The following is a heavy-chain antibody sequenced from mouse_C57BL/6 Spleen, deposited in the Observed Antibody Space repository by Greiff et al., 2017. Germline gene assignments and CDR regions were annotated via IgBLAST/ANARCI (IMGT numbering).Heavy chain of an antibody. Sequence: VQLQQSGPELVKPGASVKISCKASGYSFTGYYMNWVKQSPEKSLEWIGEINPSTGGTTYNQKFKAKATLTVDKSSSTAYMQLKSLTSEDSAVYYCARSGYDYDYFVYWGQGTTLTVSS. CDR2: INPSTGGT. CDR1: GYSFTGYY. CDR3: ARSGYDYDYFVY. J-gene: IGHJ2*01. V-gene: IGHV1-42*01. D-gene: IGHD2-4*01.